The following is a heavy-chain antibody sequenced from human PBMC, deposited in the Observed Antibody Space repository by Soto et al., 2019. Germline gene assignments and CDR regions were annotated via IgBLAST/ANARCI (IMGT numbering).Heavy chain of an antibody. Sequence: QLQLQESGPGLVKPSETLSLTCTVSGGSISSSSYYWGWIRQPPGKGLEWIGSIYYSGSTYYNQSLKSRVTISVDTSKNQFSLKLSSVTAADTAVYYCASPMVRGVINYFDYWGQGTLVTVSS. V-gene: IGHV4-39*01. J-gene: IGHJ4*02. D-gene: IGHD3-10*01. CDR3: ASPMVRGVINYFDY. CDR1: GGSISSSSYY. CDR2: IYYSGST.